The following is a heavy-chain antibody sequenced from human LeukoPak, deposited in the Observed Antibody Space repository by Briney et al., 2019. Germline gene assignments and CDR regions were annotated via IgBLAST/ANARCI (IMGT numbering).Heavy chain of an antibody. J-gene: IGHJ4*02. CDR1: GFTFSSYG. V-gene: IGHV3-30*18. Sequence: GGSLRLSCAASGFTFSSYGMHWVRQAPGKGLEWVAVISYDGSNKYYADSVKGRFTISRDNSENTLYLQMNSLRAEDTAVYYCAKDGGIAAAGWPLDYWGQGTLVTVSS. D-gene: IGHD6-13*01. CDR2: ISYDGSNK. CDR3: AKDGGIAAAGWPLDY.